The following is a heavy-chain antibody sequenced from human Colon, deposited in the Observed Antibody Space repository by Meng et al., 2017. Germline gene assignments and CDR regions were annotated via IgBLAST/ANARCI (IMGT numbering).Heavy chain of an antibody. J-gene: IGHJ4*02. CDR1: GYTFINLD. D-gene: IGHD6-25*01. Sequence: QVQLVHSGAEVKKPGASVKFSCKASGYTFINLDINWLRQANGQGLEWMGWMNPKNGDTGYAQEFQGRLTMTRDTYTSTAYMELSNLRSEDTAIYYCARGVEAGVDYWGQGTLVTVSS. CDR3: ARGVEAGVDY. CDR2: MNPKNGDT. V-gene: IGHV1-8*01.